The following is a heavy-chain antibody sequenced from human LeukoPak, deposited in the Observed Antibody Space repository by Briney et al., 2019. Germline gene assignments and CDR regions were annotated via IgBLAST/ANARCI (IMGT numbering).Heavy chain of an antibody. D-gene: IGHD5-18*01. V-gene: IGHV5-51*01. J-gene: IGHJ4*02. CDR1: GYIFTIYW. Sequence: PGESLKISFKGSGYIFTIYWIAWVRQMPGKGLEWMGIIYPGDSDTRYSPSFQGQVTISADKSISTAYLQWSSLKASDTAMYYCARILGYTYGSSSGPFDYWGQGTLVTVSS. CDR3: ARILGYTYGSSSGPFDY. CDR2: IYPGDSDT.